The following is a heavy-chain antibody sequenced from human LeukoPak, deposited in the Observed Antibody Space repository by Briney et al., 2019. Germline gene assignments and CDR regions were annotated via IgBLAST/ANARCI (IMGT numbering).Heavy chain of an antibody. J-gene: IGHJ6*02. CDR2: INHSGST. Sequence: SETLSLTCAVYGGSFSGYYWSWIRQPPGKGLEWIGEINHSGSTNYNPSLKSRVTISVNMSKNQFSLKLSSVTAADTAVYYCARGPYCSSTSCPKGRYYYYYGMDVWGQGTTVTVSS. D-gene: IGHD2-2*01. CDR3: ARGPYCSSTSCPKGRYYYYYGMDV. CDR1: GGSFSGYY. V-gene: IGHV4-34*01.